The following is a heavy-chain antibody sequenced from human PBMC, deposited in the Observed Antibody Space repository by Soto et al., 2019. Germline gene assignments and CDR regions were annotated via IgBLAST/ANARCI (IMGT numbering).Heavy chain of an antibody. V-gene: IGHV3-9*01. J-gene: IGHJ4*02. D-gene: IGHD6-13*01. CDR2: ISWNSGSI. CDR3: AKEVGSVSEVAAAYLDY. Sequence: PGGSLRLSCAASGFTFDDYAMHWVRQAPGKGLEWVSGISWNSGSIGYADSVKGRFTISRDNAKSSLYLQMNSLRAEDTALYYCAKEVGSVSEVAAAYLDYWGQGTLVTVSS. CDR1: GFTFDDYA.